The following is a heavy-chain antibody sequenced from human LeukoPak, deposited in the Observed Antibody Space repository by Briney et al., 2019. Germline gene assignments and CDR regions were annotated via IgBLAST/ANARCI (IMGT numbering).Heavy chain of an antibody. J-gene: IGHJ4*02. Sequence: SQTLSLTRTVSGGSISSGTYYWSWIRQPAGKGLEWIGRIYTSGSTNYNPSLKSRVTISVDTSKNQFSLKLTSVTAADTAVYYCAETRGSYGRLLDYWGQGTLVTVSS. CDR1: GGSISSGTYY. CDR2: IYTSGST. V-gene: IGHV4-61*02. CDR3: AETRGSYGRLLDY. D-gene: IGHD5-18*01.